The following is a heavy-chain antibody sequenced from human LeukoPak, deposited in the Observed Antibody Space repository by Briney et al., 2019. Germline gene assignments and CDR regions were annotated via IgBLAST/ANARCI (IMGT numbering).Heavy chain of an antibody. J-gene: IGHJ6*02. CDR1: GFTVSSNY. CDR2: IYSGGST. CDR3: ARSPLYGSGTKGAVDV. Sequence: GGSLRLSCAASGFTVSSNYMSWVRQAPGKGLEWVSVIYSGGSTYYADSVKGRFTISRDNSKNTLYLQMNSLRAEDTAVNYCARSPLYGSGTKGAVDVWGQGTTVTVSS. V-gene: IGHV3-53*01. D-gene: IGHD3-10*01.